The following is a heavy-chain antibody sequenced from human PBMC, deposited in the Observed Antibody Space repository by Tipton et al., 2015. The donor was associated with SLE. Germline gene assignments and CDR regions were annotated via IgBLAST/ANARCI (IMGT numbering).Heavy chain of an antibody. J-gene: IGHJ4*02. D-gene: IGHD6-19*01. CDR2: VSLNGETR. CDR3: VKDIGAVAVDAATFDH. V-gene: IGHV3-9*01. Sequence: SLRLSCAASGFIFDDYALHWVRQAPGKGLEWVSGVSLNGETRVYAGSVKGRFTISRDNANSSLYLQMNSLRAEDTAFYYCVKDIGAVAVDAATFDHWGQGTLVTVSS. CDR1: GFIFDDYA.